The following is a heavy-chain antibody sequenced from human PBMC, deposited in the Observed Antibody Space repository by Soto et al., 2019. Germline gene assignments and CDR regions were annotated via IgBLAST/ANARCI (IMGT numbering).Heavy chain of an antibody. D-gene: IGHD3-22*01. CDR3: AGDQHVSSSPGMDL. CDR1: GGTFSSYA. J-gene: IGHJ6*02. Sequence: QVQLVQSGAEVKKPGSSVKVSCKASGGTFSSYAISWVRQAPGQGLEWMGGIIPIFGTANYAQQFQGRVTITAHETTSTAYLELSSPRSEATAGHYCAGDQHVSSSPGMDLWGQGPTVPVS. V-gene: IGHV1-69*12. CDR2: IIPIFGTA.